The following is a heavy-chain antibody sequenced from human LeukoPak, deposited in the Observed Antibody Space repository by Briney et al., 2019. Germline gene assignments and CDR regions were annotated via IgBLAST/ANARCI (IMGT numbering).Heavy chain of an antibody. D-gene: IGHD3-16*01. CDR1: GGSFSGYY. J-gene: IGHJ6*03. CDR3: ARVVDPGGYYYFYYMDV. V-gene: IGHV4-34*01. CDR2: INHSGST. Sequence: PSETLSLTCAVYGGSFSGYYWSWIRQPPGKGPEWIGEINHSGSTNYNPSLKSRVTISVDTSKNQLSLKLSSVTAADTAVYYCARVVDPGGYYYFYYMDVWGKGTTVTVSS.